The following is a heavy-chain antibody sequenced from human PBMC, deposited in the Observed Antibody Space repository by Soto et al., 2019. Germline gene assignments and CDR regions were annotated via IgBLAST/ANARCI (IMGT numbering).Heavy chain of an antibody. CDR1: GFTFSSCA. D-gene: IGHD2-21*02. CDR2: ISGSGGST. Sequence: GGSLRLSCAASGFTFSSCAMGWVRQAPGKGLEWVSDISGSGGSTYYADSVKGRFTISRDNSKNTLYLQMNSLRAEDTAVYYCAKVGLRDGGNSAPLDYWGQGT. CDR3: AKVGLRDGGNSAPLDY. J-gene: IGHJ4*02. V-gene: IGHV3-23*01.